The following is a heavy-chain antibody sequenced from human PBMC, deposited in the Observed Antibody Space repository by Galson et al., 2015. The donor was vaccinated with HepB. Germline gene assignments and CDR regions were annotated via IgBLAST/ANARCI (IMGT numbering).Heavy chain of an antibody. Sequence: SLRLSCAASGFTFSNYAMAWVRQAPGKGLEWVSAISDIGATYYADSVKGRFTISRDNSKNTVFLQMSTLRAEDTAVYYCVKDTSYAPDYWGQGTLVTVSS. J-gene: IGHJ4*02. CDR1: GFTFSNYA. D-gene: IGHD3-16*01. CDR2: ISDIGAT. CDR3: VKDTSYAPDY. V-gene: IGHV3-23*01.